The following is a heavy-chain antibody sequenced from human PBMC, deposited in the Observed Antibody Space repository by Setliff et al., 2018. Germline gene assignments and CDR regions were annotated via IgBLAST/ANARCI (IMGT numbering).Heavy chain of an antibody. Sequence: SETLSLTCTVSGYSISSGYIWGWIRQPPGKGLEWVGNIGHTGSINYNPSLKSRLTISRDTSKNQVSLRLNSVTATDTAVYYCARDLGHGGDSDYWGQGILVTSPQ. V-gene: IGHV4-38-2*02. CDR2: IGHTGSI. D-gene: IGHD2-21*02. J-gene: IGHJ4*02. CDR1: GYSISSGYI. CDR3: ARDLGHGGDSDY.